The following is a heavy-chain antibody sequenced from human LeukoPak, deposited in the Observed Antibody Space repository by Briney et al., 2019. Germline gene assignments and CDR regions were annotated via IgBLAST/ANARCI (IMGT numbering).Heavy chain of an antibody. J-gene: IGHJ4*02. D-gene: IGHD6-19*01. V-gene: IGHV1-69*04. CDR2: IIPILGIA. Sequence: SVKVSYKASGGTFSSYAISWVRQAPGQGLEWMGRIIPILGIANYAQKFQGRVTITADKSTSTAYMELSSLRSEDTAVYYCARNSIQYSSGWYDGGYWGQGTLVTVSS. CDR3: ARNSIQYSSGWYDGGY. CDR1: GGTFSSYA.